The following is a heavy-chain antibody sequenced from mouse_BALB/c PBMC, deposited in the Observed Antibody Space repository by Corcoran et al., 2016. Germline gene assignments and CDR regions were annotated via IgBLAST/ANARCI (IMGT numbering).Heavy chain of an antibody. J-gene: IGHJ4*01. V-gene: IGHV1S136*01. D-gene: IGHD2-12*01. CDR3: ARMLRRGYYYAMDY. CDR2: INPYNDGT. Sequence: EVQLQQSGPELVKPGASVKMSCKASGYTFTSYVMHWVKQKPGQGLEWIGYINPYNDGTKYNEKFKGKATLTSDKSSSTAYMELSSLTSEDSAVYYCARMLRRGYYYAMDYWGQGTSVTVSS. CDR1: GYTFTSYV.